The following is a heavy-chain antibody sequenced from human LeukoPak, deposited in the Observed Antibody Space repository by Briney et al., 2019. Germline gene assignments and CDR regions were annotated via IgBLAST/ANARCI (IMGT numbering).Heavy chain of an antibody. CDR3: VRKTGWQFDY. Sequence: GGSLRLSCAASGFTFGSSIMHWVRQAPGKGLEWVAMISYDENKKYYADSVKGRFTISRDNFKNTLYLQMNSLRAEDTAVYYCVRKTGWQFDYWGQGTLVAVSS. D-gene: IGHD6-19*01. J-gene: IGHJ4*02. CDR1: GFTFGSSI. V-gene: IGHV3-30*01. CDR2: ISYDENKK.